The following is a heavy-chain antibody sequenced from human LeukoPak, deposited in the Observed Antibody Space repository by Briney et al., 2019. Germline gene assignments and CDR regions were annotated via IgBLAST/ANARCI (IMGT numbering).Heavy chain of an antibody. V-gene: IGHV3-21*01. CDR1: GFTFSSYS. CDR2: ISSSSSYI. J-gene: IGHJ4*02. CDR3: VRDTGYYGSGSYYRAFDY. Sequence: GGSLRLSCAASGFTFSSYSMNWVRQAPGKGLEWVSSISSSSSYIYYADSVKGRFTISRDNAKNSLYLQMNSLRAEDTAVYYCVRDTGYYGSGSYYRAFDYWGQGTLVTVSS. D-gene: IGHD3-10*01.